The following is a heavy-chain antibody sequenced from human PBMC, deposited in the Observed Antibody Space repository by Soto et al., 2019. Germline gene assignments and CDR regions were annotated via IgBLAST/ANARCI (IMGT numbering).Heavy chain of an antibody. CDR1: GGSISSYY. Sequence: SETLSLTCTVSGGSISSYYWSWIRQPPGKGLEWIGYIYYSGSTNYNPSLKSRVTISVDTSKNQFSLKLSSVTAADTAVYYCARAIAVADPDWFDPWGQGTLVTVSS. CDR3: ARAIAVADPDWFDP. J-gene: IGHJ5*02. CDR2: IYYSGST. D-gene: IGHD6-19*01. V-gene: IGHV4-59*01.